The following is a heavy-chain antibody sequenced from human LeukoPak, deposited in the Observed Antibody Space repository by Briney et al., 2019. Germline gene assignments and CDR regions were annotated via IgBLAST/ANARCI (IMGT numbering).Heavy chain of an antibody. CDR1: GFTVSSNY. J-gene: IGHJ4*02. CDR3: ARESGLWFGELRHTYFDY. V-gene: IGHV3-66*01. CDR2: IYSGGST. D-gene: IGHD3-10*01. Sequence: PGGSLRLSCAASGFTVSSNYMSWVRQAPGKGLEWVSVIYSGGSTYYADSVKGRFTISRDNSKNTLYLQMNSLRAEDTAVYYCARESGLWFGELRHTYFDYWGQGTLVTVSS.